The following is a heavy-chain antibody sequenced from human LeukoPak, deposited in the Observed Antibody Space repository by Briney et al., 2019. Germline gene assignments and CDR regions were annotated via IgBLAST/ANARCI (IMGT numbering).Heavy chain of an antibody. Sequence: PGGSLRLSCAASGFTVSSNYMSWVRQAPGKGLEWVSVIYSGGDTYYPDSVKGRFTISRDNSKNTLYLQMNSLRAEDTAVYYCARVAVGAGTDYFDYWGQGTLVTVSS. D-gene: IGHD6-19*01. J-gene: IGHJ4*02. CDR1: GFTVSSNY. V-gene: IGHV3-53*01. CDR2: IYSGGDT. CDR3: ARVAVGAGTDYFDY.